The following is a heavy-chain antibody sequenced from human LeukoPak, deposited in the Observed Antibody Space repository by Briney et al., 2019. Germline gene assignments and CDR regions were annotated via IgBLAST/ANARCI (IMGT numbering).Heavy chain of an antibody. Sequence: GESLKISCQGSGFRFDIYWIGWVRHIPGKGLEWMGNIYPGDSDTRYSPSFQGQATMSADKSSGTAYLQWSSLKASDTAMYYCARRQGRQNWYFDLWGRGTVVTVSS. CDR2: IYPGDSDT. V-gene: IGHV5-51*01. CDR1: GFRFDIYW. J-gene: IGHJ2*01. CDR3: ARRQGRQNWYFDL.